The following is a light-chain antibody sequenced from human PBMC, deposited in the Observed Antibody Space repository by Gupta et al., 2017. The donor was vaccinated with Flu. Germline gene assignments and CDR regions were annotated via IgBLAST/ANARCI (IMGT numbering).Light chain of an antibody. CDR3: MQGAHWPWT. Sequence: DVVISQTPLSLPVALGQPASISCRSSHGLVYSDGNTYLQWLQQRPGQSPRRLIYLVSHRESGAPDRCSSSGSGTDFTLNSSRVEAEDVGIYFCMQGAHWPWTFGQGTKVEIK. CDR2: LVS. J-gene: IGKJ1*01. V-gene: IGKV2-30*01. CDR1: HGLVYSDGNTY.